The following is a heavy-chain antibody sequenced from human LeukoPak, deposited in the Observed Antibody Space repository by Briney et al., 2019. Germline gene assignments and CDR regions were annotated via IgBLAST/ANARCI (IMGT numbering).Heavy chain of an antibody. CDR3: AARPGGYATFDI. CDR2: IGYRGGSI. V-gene: IGHV3-23*01. CDR1: GFTFSSYS. D-gene: IGHD3-16*01. Sequence: GGSLRLSCAASGFTFSSYSMNWVRQAPGKGLEWVSIIGYRGGSIYYANSVQGRFTISRDNSKNTLSLQMNGLRPEDTAVYYCAARPGGYATFDIWGQGTMVTVSS. J-gene: IGHJ3*02.